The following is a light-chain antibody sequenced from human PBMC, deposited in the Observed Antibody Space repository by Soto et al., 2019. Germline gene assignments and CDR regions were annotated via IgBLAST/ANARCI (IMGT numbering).Light chain of an antibody. CDR2: DAS. J-gene: IGKJ4*01. Sequence: DIQMTQSPSTLSASVGDRVSITCRASQNIGSWLAWYQQKPGKAPKLLIYDASDLESGVPSRFTGIGSETEFTLIISSLQPDDVASYYCQQYYTYPIIFGGGTKVEIK. CDR3: QQYYTYPII. V-gene: IGKV1-5*01. CDR1: QNIGSW.